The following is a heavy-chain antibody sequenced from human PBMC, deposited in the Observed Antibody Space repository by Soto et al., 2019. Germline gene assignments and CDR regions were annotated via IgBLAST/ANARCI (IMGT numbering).Heavy chain of an antibody. CDR3: ARGGTPIDY. D-gene: IGHD3-16*01. CDR2: INAGNGNT. CDR1: GYTFTNYA. J-gene: IGHJ4*02. V-gene: IGHV1-3*01. Sequence: GASVKVSCKASGYTFTNYAIDWVRQAPGQRLEWMGWINAGNGNTNYAQNFQGRVTMTTDTSTSTAYMELRSLRSDDTAVYYCARGGTPIDYGGQGTLVTVSS.